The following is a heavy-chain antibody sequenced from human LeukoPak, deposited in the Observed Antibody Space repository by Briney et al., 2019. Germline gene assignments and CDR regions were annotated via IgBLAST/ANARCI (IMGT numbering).Heavy chain of an antibody. D-gene: IGHD6-13*01. CDR1: GYSISSGYY. Sequence: SETLSLTCTVSGYSISSGYYWGWIRQPPGKGLEWIGSIYYSGSTYYNPSLKSRVTISVDTSKNQFSLKLSSVTAADTAVYYCARQGTIAAAGAHFDYWGQGTLVTVSS. CDR2: IYYSGST. CDR3: ARQGTIAAAGAHFDY. V-gene: IGHV4-38-2*02. J-gene: IGHJ4*02.